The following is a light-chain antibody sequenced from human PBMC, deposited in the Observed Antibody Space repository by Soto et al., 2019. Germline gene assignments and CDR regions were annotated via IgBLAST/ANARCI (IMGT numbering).Light chain of an antibody. CDR1: SSDVGGYNY. Sequence: QSVLTQPRSVSGSPGQSVTISCTGTSSDVGGYNYVSWYQQHPGKAPKFMIYDVSQRPSGVPARFSGSKSGNTASLTISGLQAEDEADYYCCSYGGSYTWVFGGGTKLTVL. J-gene: IGLJ2*01. CDR3: CSYGGSYTWV. V-gene: IGLV2-11*01. CDR2: DVS.